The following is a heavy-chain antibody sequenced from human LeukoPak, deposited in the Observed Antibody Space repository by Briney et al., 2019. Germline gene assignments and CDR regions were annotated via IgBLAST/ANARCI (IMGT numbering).Heavy chain of an antibody. V-gene: IGHV3-74*03. CDR1: GFTFSSYW. D-gene: IGHD4-23*01. Sequence: GGPLRLSCAASGFTFSSYWMHWVRQSPGKGLVCVSGTNTDGSRTMYADSVKGRFTIARDNAKNTLYLQMNSLRAEDMAMYYCYGANAEHWGQGTVVTVSS. CDR2: TNTDGSRT. CDR3: YGANAEH. J-gene: IGHJ1*01.